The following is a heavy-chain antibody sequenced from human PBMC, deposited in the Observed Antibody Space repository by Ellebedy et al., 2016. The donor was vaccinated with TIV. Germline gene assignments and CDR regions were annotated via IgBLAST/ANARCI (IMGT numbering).Heavy chain of an antibody. CDR2: IIPILGIA. CDR3: ARGGGNSGAFDI. Sequence: AASVKVSCKASGGTFSSYAISWVRQAPGQGLEWMGRIIPILGIANYAQKFQGRVTITADKSTSTAYMELSSLRSEDTAVYYCARGGGNSGAFDIWGQGTMVTVSS. D-gene: IGHD4-23*01. V-gene: IGHV1-69*04. J-gene: IGHJ3*02. CDR1: GGTFSSYA.